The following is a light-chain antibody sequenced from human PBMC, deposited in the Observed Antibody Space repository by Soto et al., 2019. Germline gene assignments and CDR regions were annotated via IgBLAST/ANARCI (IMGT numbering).Light chain of an antibody. CDR1: QSITNR. Sequence: DIQMTQSPSTVSASVGDIVTITCRASQSITNRLAWYQQKPGKAPKVLIYDASNLETGVPSRFRGSGSGTEFILAIGCLQPDDFATYYCQHYGGMWTFGQGTRVEIK. CDR3: QHYGGMWT. J-gene: IGKJ1*01. V-gene: IGKV1-5*01. CDR2: DAS.